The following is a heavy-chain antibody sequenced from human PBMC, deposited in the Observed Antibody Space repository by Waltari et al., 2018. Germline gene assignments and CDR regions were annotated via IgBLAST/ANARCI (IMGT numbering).Heavy chain of an antibody. CDR3: ARDNDYYFDY. D-gene: IGHD2-21*02. Sequence: EVQLVESGGGLVQPGGSLRLSCAASGFTFSTYSMNWVRQAPGKGLDWVSDISSSSSTIYYADSVKGRFTFSRDNAKNSLYLQMNSLRAEDTAVYYCARDNDYYFDYWGQGTLVTVSS. CDR2: ISSSSSTI. V-gene: IGHV3-48*04. J-gene: IGHJ4*02. CDR1: GFTFSTYS.